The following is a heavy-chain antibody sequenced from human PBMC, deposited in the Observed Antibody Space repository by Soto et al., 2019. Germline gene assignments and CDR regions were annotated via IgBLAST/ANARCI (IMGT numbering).Heavy chain of an antibody. J-gene: IGHJ5*01. D-gene: IGHD6-6*01. CDR3: ARGGADRHLDS. V-gene: IGHV1-18*01. CDR1: GYTFTNFA. Sequence: ASVKVSCKTSGYTFTNFALSGVRQAPGQVLEWIGFVSANNGFTHFAQKFQGRVSVKTDTSTNTVYLDLRSVSSDDTAVYYCARGGADRHLDSWGQGTPVPVCS. CDR2: VSANNGFT.